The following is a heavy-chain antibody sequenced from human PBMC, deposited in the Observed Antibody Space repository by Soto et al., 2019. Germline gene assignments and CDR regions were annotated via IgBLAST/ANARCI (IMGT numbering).Heavy chain of an antibody. CDR1: GGSISSSSYY. V-gene: IGHV4-39*01. Sequence: SETLSLTCTVSGGSISSSSYYWGWIRQPPGKGLEWIGSIYYSGSTYYNPSLKSRVTISVDTSKNQFSLKLSSVTAADTAVYYCARRMRKLELRAYYFDYWGQGTLVTVSS. CDR2: IYYSGST. D-gene: IGHD1-7*01. CDR3: ARRMRKLELRAYYFDY. J-gene: IGHJ4*02.